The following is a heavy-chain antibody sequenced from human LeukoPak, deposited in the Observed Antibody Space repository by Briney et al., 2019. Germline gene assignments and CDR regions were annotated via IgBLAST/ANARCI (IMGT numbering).Heavy chain of an antibody. CDR2: ISWNSGSI. V-gene: IGHV3-9*01. D-gene: IGHD3-22*01. CDR1: GFTFDDYA. Sequence: PGRSLRLSCAASGFTFDDYAMHWVRPAPGKGLEWVSGISWNSGSIGYADSVKGRFTISRDNAKNSLYLQMNSLRAEDTALYYCAKDHYDSSTFFDYWGQGTLVTVSS. J-gene: IGHJ4*02. CDR3: AKDHYDSSTFFDY.